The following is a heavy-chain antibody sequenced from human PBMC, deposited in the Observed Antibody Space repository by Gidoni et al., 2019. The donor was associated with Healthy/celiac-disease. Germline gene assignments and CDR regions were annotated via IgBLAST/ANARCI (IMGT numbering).Heavy chain of an antibody. Sequence: EVQLVESGGGLVKPGGSLRLSCAASGFTFSSYSMNWVRQAPGKGLEWVSSISSSSSYIYYADSVKGRFTISRDNAKNSLYLQMNSLRAEDTAVYYCARDLFTYYYDSSGYPYPWGQGTLVTVSS. CDR1: GFTFSSYS. D-gene: IGHD3-22*01. V-gene: IGHV3-21*01. CDR2: ISSSSSYI. J-gene: IGHJ4*02. CDR3: ARDLFTYYYDSSGYPYP.